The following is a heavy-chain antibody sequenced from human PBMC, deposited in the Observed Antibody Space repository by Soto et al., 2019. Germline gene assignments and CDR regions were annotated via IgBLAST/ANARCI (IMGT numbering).Heavy chain of an antibody. Sequence: QVQLQESGPGLVKPSGTLSLTCAVSGGSISSSNWWSWVRQPPGKGLEWIGEIYHSGSTNYNPSLKCRVTISVDKSKNQFSLKLSSVTAADTAVYYCARDLRLVVVTANILDAFDIWGQGTMVTVSS. V-gene: IGHV4-4*02. CDR1: GGSISSSNW. J-gene: IGHJ3*02. D-gene: IGHD2-21*02. CDR2: IYHSGST. CDR3: ARDLRLVVVTANILDAFDI.